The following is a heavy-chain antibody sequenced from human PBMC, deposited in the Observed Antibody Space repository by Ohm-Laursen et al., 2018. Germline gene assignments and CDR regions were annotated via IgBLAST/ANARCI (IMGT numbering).Heavy chain of an antibody. Sequence: SETLSLTWTVSGDSVSNYYWNWIRQPPGKGLEWIGYTHSSGSTNYNPSLMGRVSISIDTSENQVSLSLSSVMAANMAVYYCARGGRWSSEYNWFDPWGQGTLVTVSS. J-gene: IGHJ5*02. CDR3: ARGGRWSSEYNWFDP. CDR2: THSSGST. CDR1: GDSVSNYY. D-gene: IGHD2-15*01. V-gene: IGHV4-59*02.